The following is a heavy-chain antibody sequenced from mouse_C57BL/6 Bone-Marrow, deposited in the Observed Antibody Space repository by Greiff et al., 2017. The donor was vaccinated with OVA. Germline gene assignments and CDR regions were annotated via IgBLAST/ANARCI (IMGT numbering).Heavy chain of an antibody. V-gene: IGHV1-53*01. J-gene: IGHJ4*01. CDR3: ARYRDYGLFYYAMDY. CDR1: GYTFTSYW. D-gene: IGHD2-4*01. Sequence: QVHVKQPGPELVKPGASVKLSCKASGYTFTSYWMHWVKQRPGQGLEWIGNINPSNGGTNYNEKFKSKATLTVDKSSSTAYMQLSSLTSEDSAVYYCARYRDYGLFYYAMDYWGQGTSVTVSS. CDR2: INPSNGGT.